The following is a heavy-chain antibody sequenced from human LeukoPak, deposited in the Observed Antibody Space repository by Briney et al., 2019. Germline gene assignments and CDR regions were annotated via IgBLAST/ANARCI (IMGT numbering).Heavy chain of an antibody. D-gene: IGHD6-19*01. CDR2: IYHSVDT. V-gene: IGHV4-59*01. J-gene: IGHJ4*02. Sequence: SETLCLTCAVSGGSISSYYWSWIRQPPGKGLEWIGYIYHSVDTKYNASLKSRVTISVDTSKSQFSLKLSSVTAADTAVYYCARGGPNSSGWRIDYWGQGTLVTVSS. CDR1: GGSISSYY. CDR3: ARGGPNSSGWRIDY.